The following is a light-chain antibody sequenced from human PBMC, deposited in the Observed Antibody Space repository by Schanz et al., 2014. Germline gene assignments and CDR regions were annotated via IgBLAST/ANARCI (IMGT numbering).Light chain of an antibody. V-gene: IGLV2-23*02. CDR2: DVS. CDR1: SNDVGGYNF. J-gene: IGLJ2*01. Sequence: QSALTQPASVSGSPGQSITISCTGTSNDVGGYNFVSWYQQHPGKAPKLMIYDVSDRPSGVSNRFSGSKSDNTASLTISGLQSDDEAVYHCSSYAGSSSLLFGGGTKLTVL. CDR3: SSYAGSSSLL.